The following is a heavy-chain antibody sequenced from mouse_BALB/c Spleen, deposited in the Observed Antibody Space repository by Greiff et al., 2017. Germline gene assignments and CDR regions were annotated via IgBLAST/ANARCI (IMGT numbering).Heavy chain of an antibody. CDR2: IAPGSGST. CDR3: ARFTTATNYFDY. D-gene: IGHD1-2*01. CDR1: GYTFTSYW. V-gene: IGHV1S41*01. Sequence: DLVKPGASVKLSCKASGYTFTSYWINWIKQRPGQGLEWIGRIAPGSGSTYYNEMFKGKATLTVDTSSSTAYIQLSSLSSEDAAVYFCARFTTATNYFDYWGLGTTLTVSS. J-gene: IGHJ2*01.